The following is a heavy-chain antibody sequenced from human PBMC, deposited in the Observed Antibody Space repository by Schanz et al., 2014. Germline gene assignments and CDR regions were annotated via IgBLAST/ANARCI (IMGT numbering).Heavy chain of an antibody. CDR1: GFSVGNKY. V-gene: IGHV3-66*01. CDR3: ARGGAADYCDD. CDR2: IYIGGNT. D-gene: IGHD2-15*01. J-gene: IGHJ4*02. Sequence: EVQLVESGGGLVQPGGSLRLSCAASGFSVGNKYMNWVRQAPGKGLEWVSFIYIGGNTYYADSVKGRFTISRDNSKNTVYIQMNSLRAEDTAVYYCARGGAADYCDDWGQGTLVTVSS.